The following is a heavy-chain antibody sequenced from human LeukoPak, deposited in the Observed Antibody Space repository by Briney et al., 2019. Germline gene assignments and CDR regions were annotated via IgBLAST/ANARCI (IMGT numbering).Heavy chain of an antibody. Sequence: SETLSLTCTVSGGSISSYYWSWIRQPPGKGLEWIGYIYYSGSTNYNPSLKSRVTISVDTSKNQFSLKLSSVTAADTAVYYCARDAVVPAAIRSYYYYYMDVWGKGTAVTVSS. CDR1: GGSISSYY. CDR3: ARDAVVPAAIRSYYYYYMDV. J-gene: IGHJ6*03. V-gene: IGHV4-59*01. CDR2: IYYSGST. D-gene: IGHD2-2*02.